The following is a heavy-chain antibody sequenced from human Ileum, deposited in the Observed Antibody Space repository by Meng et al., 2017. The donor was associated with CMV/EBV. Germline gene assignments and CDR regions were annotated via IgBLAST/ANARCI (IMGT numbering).Heavy chain of an antibody. V-gene: IGHV3-21*01. CDR2: ISTDTHYI. J-gene: IGHJ5*02. CDR1: GFTFSTYA. Sequence: GASLKISCSASGFTFSTYAMNWVRQAPGKGLEWVSSISTDTHYIYYADSVKGRFAMSRDDAKSSIYLQMDSLRAGDTAVYFCARGPIVETPSSIPVWFDPWGQGTLVTVSS. CDR3: ARGPIVETPSSIPVWFDP. D-gene: IGHD2-2*02.